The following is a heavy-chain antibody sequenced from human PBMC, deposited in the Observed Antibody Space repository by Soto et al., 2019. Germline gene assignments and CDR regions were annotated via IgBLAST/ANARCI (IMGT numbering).Heavy chain of an antibody. D-gene: IGHD4-17*01. J-gene: IGHJ4*02. V-gene: IGHV1-2*04. Sequence: ASVKVSCKASGYTFTSYDINWVRQATGQGLEWMGWINPNSGGTNYAQKFQGWVTMTRDTSISTAYMELSRLRSDDTAVYYCARVSSYGDYAYFDYWGQGTLVTVSS. CDR1: GYTFTSYD. CDR2: INPNSGGT. CDR3: ARVSSYGDYAYFDY.